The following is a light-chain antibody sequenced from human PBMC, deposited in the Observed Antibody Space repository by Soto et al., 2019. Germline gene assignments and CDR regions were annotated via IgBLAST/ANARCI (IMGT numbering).Light chain of an antibody. J-gene: IGLJ2*01. V-gene: IGLV1-47*01. CDR3: SAWDDSLL. Sequence: QSALTQPASVSGSPGQSITISCSGTSSDIGAYDYVSWYQQHPGRAPKLLIYRNNQRPSGVPDRFSGSKSGTSASLAISGLRSEDEGDYYCSAWDDSLLFGGGTKLTVL. CDR1: SSDIGAYDY. CDR2: RNN.